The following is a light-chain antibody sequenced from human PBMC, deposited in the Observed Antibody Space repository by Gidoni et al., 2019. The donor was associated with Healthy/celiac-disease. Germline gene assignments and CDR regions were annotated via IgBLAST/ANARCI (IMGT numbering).Light chain of an antibody. CDR3: QQLNSYPRIT. CDR1: QGISSY. V-gene: IGKV1-9*01. Sequence: DIQLTQSTSFLSASVGDRVTITCRASQGISSYLAWYQQKPGKAPKLLIYAASTLQSGVPSRFSGSGSGTEFTLTISSLQPEEFATYYCQQLNSYPRITFXPXTKVDIK. J-gene: IGKJ3*01. CDR2: AAS.